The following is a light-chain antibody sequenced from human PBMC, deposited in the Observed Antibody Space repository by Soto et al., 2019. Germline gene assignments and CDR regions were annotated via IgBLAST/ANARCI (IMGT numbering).Light chain of an antibody. CDR3: QQYGSSSIT. CDR1: QSVSSSY. V-gene: IGKV3-20*01. CDR2: GAS. Sequence: EIVLTQSPGTLSLSPGERATLSCRASQSVSSSYLAWYQQKPGQAPRLLIYGASSRATGIPDRFSGSGSGTDFTLTISRLEPEDLAVYYCQQYGSSSITFGQETRLEIK. J-gene: IGKJ5*01.